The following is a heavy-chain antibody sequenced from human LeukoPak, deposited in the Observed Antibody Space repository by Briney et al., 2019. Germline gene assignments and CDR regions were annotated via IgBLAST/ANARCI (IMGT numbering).Heavy chain of an antibody. CDR2: IYYSGST. Sequence: SETLSLTCTVSGASIRNYYWSWIRQSPGKGLEWIGYIYYSGSTNYNPSLESRVAMSVDTSNKQFSLRLSSVTAADTAIYYCARRYSSSWYVGFFDPWGQGTLVTVS. J-gene: IGHJ5*02. CDR3: ARRYSSSWYVGFFDP. CDR1: GASIRNYY. V-gene: IGHV4-59*08. D-gene: IGHD6-13*01.